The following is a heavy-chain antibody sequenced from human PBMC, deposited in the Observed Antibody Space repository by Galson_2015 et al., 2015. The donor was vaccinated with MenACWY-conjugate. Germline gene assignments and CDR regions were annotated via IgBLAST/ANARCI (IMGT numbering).Heavy chain of an antibody. V-gene: IGHV3-23*01. Sequence: SLRLSCAASGFTFSSYAMSWVRQAPGKGLEWVSATSGSGGSTYYADSVKGRFTISRDNSKNTLYLQMNSLRAEDTAVYYCAKDLRGWEGWFDPWGQGTLVTVSS. D-gene: IGHD6-19*01. CDR2: TSGSGGST. J-gene: IGHJ5*02. CDR1: GFTFSSYA. CDR3: AKDLRGWEGWFDP.